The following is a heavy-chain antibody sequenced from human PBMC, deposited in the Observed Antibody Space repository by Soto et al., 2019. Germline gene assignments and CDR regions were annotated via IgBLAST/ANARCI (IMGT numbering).Heavy chain of an antibody. CDR1: GYSVTSSDYY. V-gene: IGHV4-39*01. CDR2: MFYSGLT. CDR3: APLSVSLSGPYGIHV. J-gene: IGHJ6*02. D-gene: IGHD2-15*01. Sequence: PXETLSLTCSVSGYSVTSSDYYWAWIRQPPGKGLEWIGSMFYSGLTHYNPSLKSRVTLSVDTSKNQFSVRLNSVTAADTAVYYCAPLSVSLSGPYGIHVWGQGTTVTVSS.